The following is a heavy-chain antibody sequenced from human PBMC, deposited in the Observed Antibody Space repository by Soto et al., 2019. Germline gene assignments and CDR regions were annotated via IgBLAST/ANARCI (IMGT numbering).Heavy chain of an antibody. CDR1: GFTFSSYG. CDR2: IWYDGSNK. Sequence: QVQLVESGGGVVQPGRSLRLSCAASGFTFSSYGMHWVRQAPGKGLEWVAAIWYDGSNKYYADSVKGRFTISRDNSKNTLYLQMSSLRAEDTAVYYCARPYCSGGSCYPLDAFDIWGQGTMVTVSS. CDR3: ARPYCSGGSCYPLDAFDI. J-gene: IGHJ3*02. D-gene: IGHD2-15*01. V-gene: IGHV3-33*01.